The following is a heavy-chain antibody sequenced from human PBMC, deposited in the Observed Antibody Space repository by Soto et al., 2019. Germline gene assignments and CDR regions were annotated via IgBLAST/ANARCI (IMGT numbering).Heavy chain of an antibody. D-gene: IGHD2-8*01. V-gene: IGHV3-21*01. J-gene: IGHJ6*02. CDR3: ASGGLGYCSNGVCFLYGMDV. Sequence: EVKLVESGGGLVKPGGSLRLSCAASGFTFTSYNMNWVRQAPGKGLEWVSSISSSSYYIYYADAVKGRFTISRDNDKNALELQMSSLRAEDTAVYYCASGGLGYCSNGVCFLYGMDVWGQGTTVTVSS. CDR2: ISSSSYYI. CDR1: GFTFTSYN.